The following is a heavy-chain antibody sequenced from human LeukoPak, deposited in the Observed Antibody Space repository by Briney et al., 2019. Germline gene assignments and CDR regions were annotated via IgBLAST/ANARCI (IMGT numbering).Heavy chain of an antibody. Sequence: GGSLRLSCAASGFTFDDYAMHWVRQAPGKGLEGVSGISWNSGSIDYADSVKGRFTISRDNAKNSLYLQMNSLRAEDMALYYCAKSDYYDSSGSYYFDYWGQGTLVTVSS. CDR1: GFTFDDYA. V-gene: IGHV3-9*03. CDR2: ISWNSGSI. D-gene: IGHD3-22*01. J-gene: IGHJ4*02. CDR3: AKSDYYDSSGSYYFDY.